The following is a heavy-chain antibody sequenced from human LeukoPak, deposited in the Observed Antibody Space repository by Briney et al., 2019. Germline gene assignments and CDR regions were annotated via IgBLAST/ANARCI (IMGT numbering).Heavy chain of an antibody. CDR3: ARVRGYCSSTSCSNWFDP. J-gene: IGHJ5*02. Sequence: GGPLRLSCAASGFTFSSYWMHWVRQAPGKGLVWVSRINTDGSSTSYADSVKGRFTISRDNAKNTLYLQMNSLRAEDTAVYYCARVRGYCSSTSCSNWFDPWGQGTLVTVSS. V-gene: IGHV3-74*01. CDR1: GFTFSSYW. D-gene: IGHD2-2*01. CDR2: INTDGSST.